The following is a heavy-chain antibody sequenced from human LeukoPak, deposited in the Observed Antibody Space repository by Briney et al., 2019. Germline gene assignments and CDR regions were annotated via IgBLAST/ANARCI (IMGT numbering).Heavy chain of an antibody. CDR2: IYYSGST. CDR3: ARRSIAAAGTPFDY. D-gene: IGHD6-13*01. CDR1: GGSISSSSYY. J-gene: IGHJ4*02. Sequence: SETLSLTCTVSGGSISSSSYYWGWIRQPPGKGLEWIGSIYYSGSTYYNPSLKSRVTISVDTSKNQFSLKLSSVTAADTAVYYCARRSIAAAGTPFDYWGQGTLVTVSS. V-gene: IGHV4-39*07.